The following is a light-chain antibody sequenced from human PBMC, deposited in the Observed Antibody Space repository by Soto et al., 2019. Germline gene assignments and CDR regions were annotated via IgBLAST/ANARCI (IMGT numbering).Light chain of an antibody. CDR1: QSISISY. J-gene: IGKJ5*01. CDR3: QQYGSSPPIT. CDR2: GAS. V-gene: IGKV3-20*01. Sequence: EIVLTQSPGTLSLSHRERSTLXXRASQSISISYLAWYQQKPGQTPRLXXYGASSRATGIPDRFSGSGSETDFTLTVSRLEPEDFAVYYCQQYGSSPPITFGQGTRLENK.